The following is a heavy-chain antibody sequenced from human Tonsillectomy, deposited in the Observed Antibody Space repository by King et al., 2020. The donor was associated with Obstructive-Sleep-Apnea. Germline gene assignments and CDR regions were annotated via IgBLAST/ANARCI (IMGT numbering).Heavy chain of an antibody. J-gene: IGHJ4*02. CDR2: ISYDGSNK. Sequence: VQLVESGGGVVQPGRYLRLSCAASGFTCSTYAMHWVRQAPGKGLGWVAVISYDGSNKYYADSVKGRFTISRDYSKNTLYLQINSLRAEDTAVYYCAREYCAGGTCSSGFDNWGQGTLVTVSS. CDR1: GFTCSTYA. V-gene: IGHV3-30*04. D-gene: IGHD2-15*01. CDR3: AREYCAGGTCSSGFDN.